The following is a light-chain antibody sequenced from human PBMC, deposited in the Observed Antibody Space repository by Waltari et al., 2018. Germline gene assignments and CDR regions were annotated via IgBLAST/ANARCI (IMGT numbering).Light chain of an antibody. V-gene: IGLV2-14*02. J-gene: IGLJ2*01. Sequence: QSALTQPASVSGSPGQSITISCPGTSRAVGRYDLVSWSQQHPGKAPKLMIYDVTKRPSGVSSRFSASKSGNTASLTISGLQSEDEADYFCSSYRSSTTPIPVFGGGTKLTVL. CDR1: SRAVGRYDL. CDR3: SSYRSSTTPIPV. CDR2: DVT.